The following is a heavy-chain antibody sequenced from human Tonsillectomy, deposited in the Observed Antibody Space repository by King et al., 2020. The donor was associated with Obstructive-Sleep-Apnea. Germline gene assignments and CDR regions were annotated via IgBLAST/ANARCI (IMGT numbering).Heavy chain of an antibody. J-gene: IGHJ1*01. CDR1: GFTFSSYA. Sequence: VQLVESGGGVVQPGRSLRLSCAASGFTFSSYAMHWVRQAPGKGLEWVAVISYDGSNKYYADSVKGRFTSSRDNSKNTLYLQMNSLRAEDTAVYYCARAQDRGYFQHWGQGTLVTVSS. V-gene: IGHV3-30*04. CDR2: ISYDGSNK. CDR3: ARAQDRGYFQH.